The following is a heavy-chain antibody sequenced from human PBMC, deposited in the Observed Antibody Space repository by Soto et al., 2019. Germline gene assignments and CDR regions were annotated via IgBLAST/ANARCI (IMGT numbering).Heavy chain of an antibody. J-gene: IGHJ5*02. CDR1: GGSFSGYY. CDR2: INHSGST. Sequence: SETLSLTCAVYGGSFSGYYWSWIRQPPGKGLEWIGEINHSGSTNYNPSLKIRVTISVDTSKNQFSLKLSSVTAADTAVYYCARGAGSELVRGSWFDAWGQGTLVTVSS. V-gene: IGHV4-34*01. D-gene: IGHD6-6*01. CDR3: ARGAGSELVRGSWFDA.